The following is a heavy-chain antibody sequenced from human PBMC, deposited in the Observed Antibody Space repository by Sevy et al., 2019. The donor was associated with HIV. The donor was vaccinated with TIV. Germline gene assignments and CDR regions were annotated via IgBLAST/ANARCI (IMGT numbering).Heavy chain of an antibody. CDR3: AKDVPDQSWYDDFWSGSPCFDY. Sequence: GGSLRLSCVGSGFRFGSQAMSWVRQAPGKGLEWVSGMSGRGDSRGYAHCVKGRFTISRDNSKNTVYLQMISLTAEDTALYYCAKDVPDQSWYDDFWSGSPCFDYWGRGILVTVSS. CDR1: GFRFGSQA. CDR2: MSGRGDSR. J-gene: IGHJ4*01. V-gene: IGHV3-23*01. D-gene: IGHD3-3*01.